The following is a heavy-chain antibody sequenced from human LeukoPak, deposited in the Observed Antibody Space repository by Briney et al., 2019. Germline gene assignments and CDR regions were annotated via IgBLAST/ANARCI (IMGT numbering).Heavy chain of an antibody. J-gene: IGHJ4*02. V-gene: IGHV3-11*01. CDR3: ARDRYSSSWYQFDY. CDR2: ISSSGSTI. CDR1: GFTFSDYY. D-gene: IGHD6-13*01. Sequence: GGSLRLSCAASGFTFSDYYMSWIRQAPGKGLEWVSYISSSGSTIYYADSVKGRFTISRGNAKNSLYLQMNSLRAEDTAVYYCARDRYSSSWYQFDYWGQGTLVTVSS.